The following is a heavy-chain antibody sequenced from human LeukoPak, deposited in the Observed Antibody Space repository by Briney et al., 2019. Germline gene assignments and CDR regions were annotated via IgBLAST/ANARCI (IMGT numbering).Heavy chain of an antibody. D-gene: IGHD2-2*01. J-gene: IGHJ4*02. Sequence: GGSLRLSCAASGVTLNSYWKHCVRHAPGKGLVWVSRINTDGSSISYADSVKGPFTISSDNAKNHLYLQMNSLRAEDTAVYYCARDPYEERQYWCGTSCDCWGRGTLVTVSS. CDR3: ARDPYEERQYWCGTSCDC. CDR1: GVTLNSYW. V-gene: IGHV3-74*01. CDR2: INTDGSSI.